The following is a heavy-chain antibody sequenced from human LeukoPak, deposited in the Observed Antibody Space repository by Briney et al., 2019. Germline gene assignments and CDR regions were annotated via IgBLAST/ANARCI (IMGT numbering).Heavy chain of an antibody. D-gene: IGHD5-18*01. J-gene: IGHJ4*02. CDR3: ARRGEAMDPFDY. CDR1: GYSFTSYW. Sequence: GESLKISCKASGYSFTSYWIGWVRQLPGKGLEWMGIIYPRDSDTRYSPSFQGQVTISADKSINTAYLQWSSLKASDTAIYYCARRGEAMDPFDYWGQGTLVTVSS. V-gene: IGHV5-51*01. CDR2: IYPRDSDT.